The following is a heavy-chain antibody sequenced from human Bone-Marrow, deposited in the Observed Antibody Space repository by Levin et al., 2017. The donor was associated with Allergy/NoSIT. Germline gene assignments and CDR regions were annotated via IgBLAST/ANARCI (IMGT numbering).Heavy chain of an antibody. CDR3: AKVGYYYDASAPLES. J-gene: IGHJ4*02. D-gene: IGHD3-22*01. Sequence: GESLKISCAASGFTFSHYAMSWVRQAPGKGLQWVSAISGGGDSTHYADSVEGRFIISRENSRNTVYLQMNSLTAEDTALYYCAKVGYYYDASAPLESWGQGTLVTVSS. CDR2: ISGGGDST. CDR1: GFTFSHYA. V-gene: IGHV3-23*01.